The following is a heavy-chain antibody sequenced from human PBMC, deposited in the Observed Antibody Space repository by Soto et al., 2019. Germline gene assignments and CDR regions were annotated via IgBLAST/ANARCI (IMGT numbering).Heavy chain of an antibody. D-gene: IGHD2-8*01. J-gene: IGHJ6*04. CDR2: IQSGGTT. CDR3: TRDNVHFNGDRYYGVPMDV. Sequence: EVQLVESGGDLVQTGGSLRLSCAASGFSVSSKYMSWVRQAPGKGLEWVSLIQSGGTTYYAGSVKGRFTISRDYSENTLFLQMNSLRVEDTAVYYCTRDNVHFNGDRYYGVPMDVWGKGNTVTVSA. CDR1: GFSVSSKY. V-gene: IGHV3-66*01.